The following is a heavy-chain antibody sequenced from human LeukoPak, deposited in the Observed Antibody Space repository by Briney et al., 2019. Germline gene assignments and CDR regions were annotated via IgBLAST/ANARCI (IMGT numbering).Heavy chain of an antibody. CDR2: IIPILGIA. D-gene: IGHD6-13*01. CDR3: ARADRGSWYRLHWFDP. Sequence: GASVKVSCKASGGTFSSYAISWVRQAPGQGLEWMGRIIPILGIANYAQKFQGRVTITADKSTSTAYMELSSLRSEDTAVYYCARADRGSWYRLHWFDPWGQGTLVTVSS. J-gene: IGHJ5*02. CDR1: GGTFSSYA. V-gene: IGHV1-69*04.